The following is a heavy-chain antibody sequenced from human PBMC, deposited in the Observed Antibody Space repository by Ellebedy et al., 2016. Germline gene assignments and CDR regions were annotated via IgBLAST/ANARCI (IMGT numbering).Heavy chain of an antibody. CDR1: GFTLSDYY. CDR3: ARYCGEH. D-gene: IGHD2-21*01. J-gene: IGHJ4*02. CDR2: ISSSGTTI. Sequence: GESLKISCVASGFTLSDYYMRWIRQAPGKGLEWVSYISSSGTTINYADPVKGRFTISRDNAKNSLYLQMNSLTADDTAVYYCARYCGEHWGQGTLVTVSS. V-gene: IGHV3-11*01.